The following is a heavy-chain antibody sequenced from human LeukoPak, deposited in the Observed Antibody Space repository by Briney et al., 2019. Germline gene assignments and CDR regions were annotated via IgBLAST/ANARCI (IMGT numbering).Heavy chain of an antibody. CDR1: GGSISSYY. CDR2: MYYSGST. CDR3: ARDDGYNFWYFDY. D-gene: IGHD5-24*01. J-gene: IGHJ4*02. V-gene: IGHV4-59*01. Sequence: SETLSLTCTVSGGSISSYYWSWIRQPPGQGLEWIAYMYYSGSTNYNPSLKSRVTISLATSKNQFSLKLSSVTAADTAVYYCARDDGYNFWYFDYWGQGTLVTVSS.